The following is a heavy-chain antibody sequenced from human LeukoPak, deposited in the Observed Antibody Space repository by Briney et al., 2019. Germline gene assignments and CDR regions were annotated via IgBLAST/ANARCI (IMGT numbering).Heavy chain of an antibody. CDR3: AKDSLKLLWFGGFSWYFDY. D-gene: IGHD3-10*01. V-gene: IGHV3-23*01. CDR1: GFTFSSSA. J-gene: IGHJ4*02. CDR2: ISGSGGST. Sequence: PGRSLRLSCAPSGFTFSSSAMSWVRQAPGKGLEWLSAISGSGGSTYYADSVKGRFTISRDNSKNTLYLQMNSLRAEDTAVYYCAKDSLKLLWFGGFSWYFDYWGQGTLVTVSS.